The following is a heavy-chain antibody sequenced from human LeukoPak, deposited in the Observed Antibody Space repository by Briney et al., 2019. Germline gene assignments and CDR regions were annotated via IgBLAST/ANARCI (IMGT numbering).Heavy chain of an antibody. CDR1: GFTFSTYW. D-gene: IGHD3-22*01. J-gene: IGHJ4*02. CDR3: AKSRLRITMIVVGLFDY. V-gene: IGHV3-74*01. CDR2: ITRDGRST. Sequence: GGSLRLSCADSGFTFSTYWMHWVRQAPGKGLVWVSRITRDGRSTNYADSVKGRFTISRDNAKNTLYLQMNSLRVDDTAVYYCAKSRLRITMIVVGLFDYWGQGTLVTVSS.